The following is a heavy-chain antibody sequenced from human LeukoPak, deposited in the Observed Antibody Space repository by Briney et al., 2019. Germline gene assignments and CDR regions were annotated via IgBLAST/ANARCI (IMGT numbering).Heavy chain of an antibody. V-gene: IGHV4-59*01. Sequence: SETLSLTCTVSGGSISSYYRSWIRQPPGKGLEWIGYIYYSGSTNYNPSLKSRVTISVDTSKNQFSLKLSSVTAADTAVYYCARGGRQQLANFYYYYGMDVWGQGTTVTVSS. CDR3: ARGGRQQLANFYYYYGMDV. CDR2: IYYSGST. D-gene: IGHD6-13*01. J-gene: IGHJ6*02. CDR1: GGSISSYY.